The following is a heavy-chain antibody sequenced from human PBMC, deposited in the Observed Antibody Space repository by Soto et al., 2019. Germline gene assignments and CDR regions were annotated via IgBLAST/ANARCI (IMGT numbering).Heavy chain of an antibody. Sequence: PSETLSLTCTVSGGAINSDYWSWIRQPPGKGLEWIGYIYYSGSANYNSSLKSRVTISIDTSKNQFSLNLNSVTAADTAVYYCARRPYYYYYGMDVWGQGTTVT. J-gene: IGHJ6*02. CDR3: ARRPYYYYYGMDV. CDR2: IYYSGSA. CDR1: GGAINSDY. V-gene: IGHV4-59*08.